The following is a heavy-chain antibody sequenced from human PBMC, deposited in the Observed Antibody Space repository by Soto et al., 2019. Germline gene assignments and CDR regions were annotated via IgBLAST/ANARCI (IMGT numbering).Heavy chain of an antibody. Sequence: SQTLSLTCAISGDSVSNKGAAWNWIRHSPSRGLEWLGRTYYRKSKWLYDYAVSVRSRITINPDTSKNQFSLHLTSVTPEDTSVSFCARDPPGFHSAFDYWGRGTLVTVSS. J-gene: IGHJ4*02. CDR1: GDSVSNKGAA. D-gene: IGHD4-4*01. V-gene: IGHV6-1*01. CDR2: TYYRKSKWLY. CDR3: ARDPPGFHSAFDY.